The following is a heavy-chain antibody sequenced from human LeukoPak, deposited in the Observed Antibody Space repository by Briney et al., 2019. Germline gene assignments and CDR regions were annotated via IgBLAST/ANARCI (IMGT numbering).Heavy chain of an antibody. J-gene: IGHJ3*02. Sequence: SETLSLTCTVSGGSISSGDYYWSWIRQPPGKGLEWIGYIYYSGSTYYNPSLKSRVTISVDTSKNQFSLKLSSVTAADTAVYYCARAHRAYYDSRGGAFDIWGQGTMVTVSS. V-gene: IGHV4-30-4*01. CDR1: GGSISSGDYY. CDR3: ARAHRAYYDSRGGAFDI. D-gene: IGHD3-22*01. CDR2: IYYSGST.